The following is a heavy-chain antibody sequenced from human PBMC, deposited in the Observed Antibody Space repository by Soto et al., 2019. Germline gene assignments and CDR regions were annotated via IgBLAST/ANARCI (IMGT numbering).Heavy chain of an antibody. CDR3: ARAPCSGDCYSDFYWYFDL. V-gene: IGHV4-30-4*01. Sequence: PSETLSLTCTVSGGSINSGDYYWSWIRQPPGKGLEWIGYNYYSGSTFHNPSLKSRVTISVDTSKNQFSLKLISVTAADTAVYYCARAPCSGDCYSDFYWYFDLWGRGTLVTVSS. CDR2: NYYSGST. J-gene: IGHJ2*01. CDR1: GGSINSGDYY. D-gene: IGHD2-21*02.